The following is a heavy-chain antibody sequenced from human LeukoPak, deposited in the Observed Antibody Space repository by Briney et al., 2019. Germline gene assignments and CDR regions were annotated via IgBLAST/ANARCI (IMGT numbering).Heavy chain of an antibody. CDR3: ARDVCSGGSCYSAFDY. D-gene: IGHD2-15*01. CDR1: GGTFSSYA. V-gene: IGHV1-69*06. J-gene: IGHJ4*02. CDR2: IIPIFGTA. Sequence: GSSVKVSCKASGGTFSSYAISWVRQAPGQGPEWMGGIIPIFGTANYAQKFQGRVTITADKSTSTAYMELSSLRSEDTAVYYCARDVCSGGSCYSAFDYWGQGTLVTVSS.